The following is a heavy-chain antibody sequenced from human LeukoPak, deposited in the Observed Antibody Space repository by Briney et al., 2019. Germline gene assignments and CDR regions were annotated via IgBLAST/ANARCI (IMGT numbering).Heavy chain of an antibody. V-gene: IGHV3-21*01. CDR1: GFMFRDAA. CDR3: ARGDSGGMDY. CDR2: ISSSSSYI. D-gene: IGHD3-16*01. Sequence: GGSLRLSCAASGFMFRDAAMNWVRRAPGKGLEWVSSISSSSSYIYYADSVKGRFTISRDNANNSLYLQMNSLRAEDTTVYYCARGDSGGMDYWGQGTLVTVSS. J-gene: IGHJ4*02.